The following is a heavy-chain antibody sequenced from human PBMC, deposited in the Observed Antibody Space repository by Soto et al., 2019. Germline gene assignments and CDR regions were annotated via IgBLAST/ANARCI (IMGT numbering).Heavy chain of an antibody. CDR1: GFTFTNAW. D-gene: IGHD3-22*01. J-gene: IGHJ4*02. V-gene: IGHV3-15*07. CDR3: ATSPGYYDSSPYDY. Sequence: GGSLRLSCAASGFTFTNAWMNWVRQAPGKGLEWVGRIASKADGGTTDYAAPVKGRFTISRDDSKDTLFLQMSSLKTEDTAVYYCATSPGYYDSSPYDYWGQGTLVTVSS. CDR2: IASKADGGTT.